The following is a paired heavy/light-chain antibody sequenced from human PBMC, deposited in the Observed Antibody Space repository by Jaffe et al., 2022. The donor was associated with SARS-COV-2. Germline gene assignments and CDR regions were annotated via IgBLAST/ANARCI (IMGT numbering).Heavy chain of an antibody. V-gene: IGHV4-39*01. J-gene: IGHJ5*02. D-gene: IGHD3-9*01. CDR2: IYYSGST. Sequence: QLQLQESGPGLVKPSETLSLTCTVSGGSISSSSYYWDWIRQPPGKGLEWIGSIYYSGSTYYNPSVKSRVTISVDTSKNQFSLKLSSVTAADTAVYYCARHEATYDILTGYLPGWFDPWGQGTLVTVSS. CDR1: GGSISSSSYY. CDR3: ARHEATYDILTGYLPGWFDP.
Light chain of an antibody. Sequence: QSVLTQPPSVSAAPGQKVTISCSGSSSNIGNNYVSWYQQLPGTAPKLLIYDNNKRPSGIPDRFSGSKSGTSATLGITGLQTGDEADYYCGTWDSSLSAYVFGIGTKVTVL. CDR3: GTWDSSLSAYV. CDR1: SSNIGNNY. J-gene: IGLJ1*01. CDR2: DNN. V-gene: IGLV1-51*01.